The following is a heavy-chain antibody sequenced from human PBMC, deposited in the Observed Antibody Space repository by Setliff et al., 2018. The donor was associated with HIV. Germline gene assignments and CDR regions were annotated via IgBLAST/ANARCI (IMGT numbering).Heavy chain of an antibody. D-gene: IGHD3-22*01. J-gene: IGHJ4*02. Sequence: GGSLRLSCAASGLTDTYNYMSWVRQAPGKGLEWVALMYDGGSTYYADSVKGRFTITRDISKNTLDLQMNSLRVDDTAVYYCAKGSGFYDYWGQGTLVTVS. CDR3: AKGSGFYDY. V-gene: IGHV3-53*01. CDR2: MYDGGST. CDR1: GLTDTYNY.